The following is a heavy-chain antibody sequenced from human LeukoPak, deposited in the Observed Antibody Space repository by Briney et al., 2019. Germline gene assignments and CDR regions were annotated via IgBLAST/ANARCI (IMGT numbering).Heavy chain of an antibody. Sequence: GGSLRLSCEGSGFTFSNYWMGWVRRAPGKGLQWVANIKTDGSEKYYVDSVKGRFTISRDNSKNTLYLQMNSLRAEDTAVYYCAKETGRYYDFWSGPDRTFDYWGQGTLVTVSS. CDR1: GFTFSNYW. J-gene: IGHJ4*02. D-gene: IGHD3-3*01. CDR2: IKTDGSEK. CDR3: AKETGRYYDFWSGPDRTFDY. V-gene: IGHV3-7*01.